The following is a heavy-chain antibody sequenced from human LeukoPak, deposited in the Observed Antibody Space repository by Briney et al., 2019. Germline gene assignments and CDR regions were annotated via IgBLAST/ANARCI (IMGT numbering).Heavy chain of an antibody. Sequence: PGGSLRLSCAASGFTFSSYDMHWVRQATGKGLEWVSAIGTAGDTYYPGSVKGRFTISRGNAKNSLYLQMNSLRAGDTAVYYCAREVRSCSSTSCSNWFDPWGQGTLVTVSS. J-gene: IGHJ5*02. D-gene: IGHD2-2*01. V-gene: IGHV3-13*01. CDR2: IGTAGDT. CDR3: AREVRSCSSTSCSNWFDP. CDR1: GFTFSSYD.